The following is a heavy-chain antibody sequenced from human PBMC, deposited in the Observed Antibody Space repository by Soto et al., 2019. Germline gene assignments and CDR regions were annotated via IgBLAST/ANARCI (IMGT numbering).Heavy chain of an antibody. V-gene: IGHV1-18*01. J-gene: IGHJ4*02. CDR2: ISAYNGNT. CDR3: ARELFKRITMVRGVYFDY. CDR1: GYTFTSYG. D-gene: IGHD3-10*01. Sequence: QVQLVQSGAEVKKPGASVKVSCKASGYTFTSYGISWVRQAPGQGLEWMGWISAYNGNTNYAQKLQGRVTMTTDTSTSTAYMELRSLRSDDTVVYYCARELFKRITMVRGVYFDYWGQGTLVTVSS.